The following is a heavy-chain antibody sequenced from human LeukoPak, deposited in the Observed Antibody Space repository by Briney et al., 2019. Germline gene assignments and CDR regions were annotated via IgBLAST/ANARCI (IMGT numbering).Heavy chain of an antibody. J-gene: IGHJ4*02. CDR3: AKDHKLWFGEGYFDY. D-gene: IGHD3-10*01. V-gene: IGHV3-21*04. CDR2: ISYTGTYI. Sequence: GGSLRLSCAASAFSLNAYNMNWVRQAPGKGLEWVSSISYTGTYIYYADSVKGRFTISRDNSKNTLYLQMNSLRAEDTAVYYCAKDHKLWFGEGYFDYWGQGTLVTVSS. CDR1: AFSLNAYN.